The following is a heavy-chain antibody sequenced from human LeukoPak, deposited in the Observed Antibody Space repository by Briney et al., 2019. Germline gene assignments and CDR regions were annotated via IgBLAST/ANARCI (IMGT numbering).Heavy chain of an antibody. Sequence: SETLSLPCTVSGGSISSYYWSWIRHPTGGGLECLGYIYYSGSTNHHPSLKRRVTLSVDKSKNQFSLELSSVTDAATAVYYCGRQDSRGLLSAYDFWGQGTMVTVSS. CDR2: IYYSGST. CDR1: GGSISSYY. D-gene: IGHD6-19*01. V-gene: IGHV4-59*08. CDR3: GRQDSRGLLSAYDF. J-gene: IGHJ3*01.